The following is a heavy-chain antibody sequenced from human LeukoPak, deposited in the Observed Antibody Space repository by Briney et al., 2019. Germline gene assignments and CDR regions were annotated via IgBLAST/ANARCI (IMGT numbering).Heavy chain of an antibody. J-gene: IGHJ4*02. D-gene: IGHD6-19*01. CDR2: ISSRSRTT. CDR3: ARSRNSSGWDHFDY. CDR1: GFTFSNYS. Sequence: GGSLRLSCAASGFTFSNYSMNWVRQAPGNGLEWVSYISSRSRTTYYADSVKGRFTISRDNAKNSLYLQMNSLRAEDTAVYYCARSRNSSGWDHFDYWGQGTLVTVSS. V-gene: IGHV3-48*01.